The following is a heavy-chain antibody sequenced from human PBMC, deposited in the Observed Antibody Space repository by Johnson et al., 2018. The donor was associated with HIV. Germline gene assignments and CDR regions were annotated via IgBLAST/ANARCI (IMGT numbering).Heavy chain of an antibody. J-gene: IGHJ3*02. CDR2: IRYDGSNK. V-gene: IGHV3-30*02. CDR3: ARDGDPLDFWALDI. Sequence: VQLVESGGGVVQPVGSLRLSCAASGFTFSSYGMHWVRQAPGKGLEWVAFIRYDGSNKYYADSVKGRFTISRDNSKNTLYLQMNSLRAEDTAVYYCARDGDPLDFWALDIWGQGTMVTVSS. CDR1: GFTFSSYG. D-gene: IGHD3-3*01.